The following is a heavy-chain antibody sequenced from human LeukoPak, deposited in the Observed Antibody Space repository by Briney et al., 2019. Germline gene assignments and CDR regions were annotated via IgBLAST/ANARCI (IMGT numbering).Heavy chain of an antibody. V-gene: IGHV4-30-4*01. CDR1: GGSISSGDYY. Sequence: SETLSLTCTVSGGSISSGDYYWSWIRQPPGKGLEWIGYIYYSGSTYYNPSLKSRVTISVDTSKNQFSLKLSSVTAADTAVYYCARGADYGDYEGLGYWGQGTLVTVSS. D-gene: IGHD4-17*01. CDR2: IYYSGST. CDR3: ARGADYGDYEGLGY. J-gene: IGHJ4*02.